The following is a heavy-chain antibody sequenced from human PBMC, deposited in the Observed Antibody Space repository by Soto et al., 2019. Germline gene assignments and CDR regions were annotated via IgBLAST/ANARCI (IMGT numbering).Heavy chain of an antibody. D-gene: IGHD2-2*02. CDR1: GYTFTSYG. V-gene: IGHV1-18*01. Sequence: ASVKVSCKASGYTFTSYGISWVRQAPGQGLEWMGWISAYNGNTNYAQKLQGRVTMTTDTSTSTAYMELRSLRSDDTAVYYCAREKEYQLLYAFDIWGQGTMVTVSS. CDR3: AREKEYQLLYAFDI. J-gene: IGHJ3*02. CDR2: ISAYNGNT.